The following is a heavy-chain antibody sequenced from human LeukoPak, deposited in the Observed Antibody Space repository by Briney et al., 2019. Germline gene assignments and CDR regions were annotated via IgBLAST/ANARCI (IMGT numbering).Heavy chain of an antibody. J-gene: IGHJ4*02. CDR2: IPDSGST. Sequence: SETLSLTCVVYGGSFSGYFWTWIRQPPGKGLEWIGEIPDSGSTSYNPSLKSRVTMSIDASKSQFSLKVTSVTAADTAIYYCVQGSQGARLHYWGQGTQATVS. D-gene: IGHD1-26*01. CDR3: VQGSQGARLHY. CDR1: GGSFSGYF. V-gene: IGHV4-34*01.